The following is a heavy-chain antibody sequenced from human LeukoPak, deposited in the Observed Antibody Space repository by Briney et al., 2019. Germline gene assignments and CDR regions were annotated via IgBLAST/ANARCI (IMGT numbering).Heavy chain of an antibody. D-gene: IGHD6-13*01. CDR3: ARDRSIAAAGKSYYFDY. J-gene: IGHJ4*02. V-gene: IGHV3-33*01. CDR1: GFTFSSYG. CDR2: IWYDGSNK. Sequence: GGSLRLSCAASGFTFSSYGMHWVRQAPGKGLEWVAVIWYDGSNKYYADSVKGRFTISRDNSKNTLYLQMNSPRAEDTAVYYCARDRSIAAAGKSYYFDYWGQGTLVTVSS.